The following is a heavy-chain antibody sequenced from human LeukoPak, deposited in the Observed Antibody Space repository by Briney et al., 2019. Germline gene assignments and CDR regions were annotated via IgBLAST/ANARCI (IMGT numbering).Heavy chain of an antibody. CDR2: ISGSGGST. J-gene: IGHJ6*02. V-gene: IGHV3-23*01. Sequence: PGGSLRLSCAASGFTFSSYAMSWVRQAPGKGLEWVSAISGSGGSTYYADSVKGRFTISRDNSKNTLYLQMSSLRAEDTAVYYCARGWYCSGGSCYGYYYGMDVWGQGTTVTVSS. CDR3: ARGWYCSGGSCYGYYYGMDV. CDR1: GFTFSSYA. D-gene: IGHD2-15*01.